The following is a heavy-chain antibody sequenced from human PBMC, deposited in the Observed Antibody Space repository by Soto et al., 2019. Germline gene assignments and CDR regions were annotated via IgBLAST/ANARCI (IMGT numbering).Heavy chain of an antibody. CDR3: ARAVWFGEFSHYGMDV. CDR1: GGSISSGGYY. V-gene: IGHV4-31*03. D-gene: IGHD3-10*01. CDR2: IYYSGST. J-gene: IGHJ6*02. Sequence: SETLSLTCTVSGGSISSGGYYWSWIRQHPGKGLEWIGYIYYSGSTYYNPSLKSRVTISVNTFKNQFYLKLSSVTAADTAVYYCARAVWFGEFSHYGMDVWGQGTTVTVSS.